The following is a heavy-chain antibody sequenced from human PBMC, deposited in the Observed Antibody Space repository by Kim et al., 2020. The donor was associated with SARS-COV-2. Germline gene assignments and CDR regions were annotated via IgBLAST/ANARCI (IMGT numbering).Heavy chain of an antibody. D-gene: IGHD3-22*01. CDR3: CARPIASVVIEGPYYFDY. CDR2: IYPGDSDT. CDR1: GYSFTSYW. Sequence: GESLKISCKGSGYSFTSYWIGWVRQMPGKGLEWMGIIYPGDSDTRYSPSFQGQVTISADKSISTAYLQWSSLKASDTAMYYCCARPIASVVIEGPYYFDYWGQGTLVTVSS. V-gene: IGHV5-51*01. J-gene: IGHJ4*02.